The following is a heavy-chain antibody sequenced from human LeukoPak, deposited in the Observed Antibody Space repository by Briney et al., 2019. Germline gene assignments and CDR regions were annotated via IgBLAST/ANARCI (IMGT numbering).Heavy chain of an antibody. CDR1: GGSISTYY. CDR3: ARVGSGSFDY. CDR2: IYKSGNT. V-gene: IGHV4-59*01. J-gene: IGHJ4*02. D-gene: IGHD6-19*01. Sequence: PSETLSLTCTVSGGSISTYYWSWIRPPPGKGLEWIGYIYKSGNTNCNPSLKSRVTISVDTSKNQFSLKLSSVTAADTAVYFCARVGSGSFDYWGQGTLVTVSS.